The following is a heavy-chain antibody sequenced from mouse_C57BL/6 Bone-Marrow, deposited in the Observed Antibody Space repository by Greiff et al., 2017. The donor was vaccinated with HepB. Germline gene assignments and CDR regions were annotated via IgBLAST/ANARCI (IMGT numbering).Heavy chain of an antibody. J-gene: IGHJ3*01. CDR2: IWWDADK. D-gene: IGHD2-3*01. CDR1: GFSLSTFGMG. CDR3: AGIAWGWLLAWFAY. Sequence: ESGPGILQPSQSLSLTCSFSGFSLSTFGMGVGRIRQPSGKGLEWQVSIWWDADKYYNPALKSRLTISKDTSKNQVFLKIANVDTADTATCFWAGIAWGWLLAWFAYWGRGTRVTVSA. V-gene: IGHV8-8*01.